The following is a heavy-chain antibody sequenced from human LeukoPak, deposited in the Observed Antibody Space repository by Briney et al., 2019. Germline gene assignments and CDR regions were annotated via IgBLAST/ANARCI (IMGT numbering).Heavy chain of an antibody. J-gene: IGHJ6*03. CDR2: LYTSGST. CDR3: ARAPTMVRGPNYYYYFMDV. V-gene: IGHV4-4*07. CDR1: GGSISSYY. D-gene: IGHD3-10*01. Sequence: SETLSLTCTVSGGSISSYYWSWIRQPAGKGLEWIGRLYTSGSTNYNPSLKSRVTISVDKSKNQFSLKLSSVTAADTAVYYCARAPTMVRGPNYYYYFMDVWGKGTTVTVSS.